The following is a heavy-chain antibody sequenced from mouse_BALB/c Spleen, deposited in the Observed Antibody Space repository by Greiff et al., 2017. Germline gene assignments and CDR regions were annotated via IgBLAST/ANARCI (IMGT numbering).Heavy chain of an antibody. V-gene: IGHV2-6-7*01. J-gene: IGHJ3*01. CDR1: GFSLTGYG. CDR2: IWGDGST. Sequence: VKLQESGPGLVAPSQSLSITCTVSGFSLTGYGVNWVRQPPGKGLEWLGMIWGDGSTDYNSAVKSRLSISKDNSKSQVFLKMNSLQTDDTARYYCARDGEDGYDGLAYWGQGTLVTVSA. D-gene: IGHD2-2*01. CDR3: ARDGEDGYDGLAY.